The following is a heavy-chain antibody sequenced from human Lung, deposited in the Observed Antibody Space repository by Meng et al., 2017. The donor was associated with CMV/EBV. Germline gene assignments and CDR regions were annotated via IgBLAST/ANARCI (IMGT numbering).Heavy chain of an antibody. D-gene: IGHD2-2*01. Sequence: GESXKISCAASGFTFRSYWMDWVRQAPGKGLVWVSRISPDGSSAAYADSVRGRFTISRDNAKNTLYLQMNSLRVEDTAVYYCAAWAHILAVAPTGDDYWGQGTXVTVS. CDR1: GFTFRSYW. J-gene: IGHJ4*02. CDR2: ISPDGSSA. CDR3: AAWAHILAVAPTGDDY. V-gene: IGHV3-74*03.